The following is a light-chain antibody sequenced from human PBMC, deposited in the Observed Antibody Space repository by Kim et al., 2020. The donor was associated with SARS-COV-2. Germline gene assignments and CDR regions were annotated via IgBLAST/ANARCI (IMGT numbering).Light chain of an antibody. CDR1: QSISTY. J-gene: IGKJ1*01. Sequence: EIVLTQSPATLSLSPGERATLSCRASQSISTYLAWYQQKPGQAPRLLIYDASIRATGIPARFSGSGSGTDFTLTISSLEPEDFAIYYCQQRSNWPPLTFGQGTKVDSK. V-gene: IGKV3-11*01. CDR3: QQRSNWPPLT. CDR2: DAS.